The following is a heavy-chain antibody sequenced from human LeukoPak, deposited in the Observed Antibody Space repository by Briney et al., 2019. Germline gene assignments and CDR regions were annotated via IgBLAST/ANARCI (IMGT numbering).Heavy chain of an antibody. CDR3: ARYVDTAMVTGNYFDY. V-gene: IGHV4-59*01. CDR1: GGSISSYY. J-gene: IGHJ4*02. D-gene: IGHD5-18*01. CDR2: IFYSGST. Sequence: SETLSLTCTVSGGSISSYYWNWIRQPPGKGLEYIGYIFYSGSTNYNPSLKSRVTISVDTSKNQFSLKLSSVTAADTAVYYCARYVDTAMVTGNYFDYWGQGTLVTVSS.